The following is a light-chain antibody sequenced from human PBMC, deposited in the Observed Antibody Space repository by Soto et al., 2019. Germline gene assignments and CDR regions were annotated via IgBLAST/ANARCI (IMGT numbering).Light chain of an antibody. CDR2: GAS. CDR3: QQYSSWPFT. V-gene: IGKV3-15*01. J-gene: IGKJ3*01. Sequence: EIVMTQSPATLSVSPGERATLSCRASQSVSSNYLAWYQQKPGQAPRLLIFGASSRATGVPARFSGSGSGTEFTLTISSLQSEDSAIYYCQQYSSWPFTFGPGTKVDI. CDR1: QSVSSN.